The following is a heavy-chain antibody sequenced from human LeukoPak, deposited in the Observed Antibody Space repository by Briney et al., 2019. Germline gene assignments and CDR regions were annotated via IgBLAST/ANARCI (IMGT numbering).Heavy chain of an antibody. CDR2: LIPILVIA. CDR3: TIIGQLVGRQTKTDY. Sequence: SGTFSCNASGYTFTTYAINWIRQAPRQGLDWLGRLIPILVIANYAQKFPGRVTIPSDKSTTTAHMDRSSMRSEDRARQYSTIIGQLVGRQTKTDYWGQRSLVTVSS. J-gene: IGHJ4*02. CDR1: GYTFTTYA. D-gene: IGHD6-6*01. V-gene: IGHV1-69*10.